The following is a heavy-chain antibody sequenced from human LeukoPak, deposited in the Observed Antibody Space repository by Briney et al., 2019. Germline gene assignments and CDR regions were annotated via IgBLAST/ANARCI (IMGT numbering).Heavy chain of an antibody. D-gene: IGHD1-26*01. CDR2: ISSSSSTI. CDR1: GFTFSSYS. V-gene: IGHV3-48*04. Sequence: GGSLRLSCAASGFTFSSYSMNWVRQAPGKGLEWVSYISSSSSTIYYADSVKGRFTISRDNAKNSLYLQMNSLRAEDTAVYYCARDRVGATRLFDYWGQGTLVTVSS. CDR3: ARDRVGATRLFDY. J-gene: IGHJ4*02.